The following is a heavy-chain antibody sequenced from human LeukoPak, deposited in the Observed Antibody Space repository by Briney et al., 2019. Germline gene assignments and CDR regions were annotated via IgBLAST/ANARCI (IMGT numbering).Heavy chain of an antibody. V-gene: IGHV3-33*06. D-gene: IGHD6-19*01. Sequence: GGSLRLSCAASGLTFSNYAMSWFRQAPGKGLEWVAVIWYDGSNKYYADSVKGRFTISRDNSKNTLYLQINSLRAEDTAVYYCAKDRGWYKTEYFQHWGQGTLVTVSS. J-gene: IGHJ1*01. CDR3: AKDRGWYKTEYFQH. CDR2: IWYDGSNK. CDR1: GLTFSNYA.